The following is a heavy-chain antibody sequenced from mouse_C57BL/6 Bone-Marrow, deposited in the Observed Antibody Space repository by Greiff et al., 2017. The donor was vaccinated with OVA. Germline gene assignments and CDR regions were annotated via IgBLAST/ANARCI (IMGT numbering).Heavy chain of an antibody. J-gene: IGHJ1*03. CDR2: IYPGDGDT. CDR1: GYAFSSSW. V-gene: IGHV1-82*01. CDR3: ARVEDWYFDV. Sequence: QVQLQQSGPELVKPGASVKISCKASGYAFSSSWMNWVKQRPGKGLEWIGRIYPGDGDTNYNGKFKGKATLTADKSSSTAYMQLSSQTSEDSAVYFCARVEDWYFDVWGTGTTVTVSS.